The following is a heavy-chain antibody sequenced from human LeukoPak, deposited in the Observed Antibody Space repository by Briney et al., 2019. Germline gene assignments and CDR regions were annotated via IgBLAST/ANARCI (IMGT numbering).Heavy chain of an antibody. CDR2: ISGSGGST. CDR1: GFTFSSYG. D-gene: IGHD3-3*02. CDR3: ASTHLWSRYPPSDY. V-gene: IGHV3-23*01. J-gene: IGHJ4*02. Sequence: GGSLRLSCAASGFTFSSYGMSWVRQAPGKGLEWVSAISGSGGSTYYADSVKGRFTISRDNAKNSLYLQMNSLRAEDTAVYYCASTHLWSRYPPSDYWGQGTLVTVSS.